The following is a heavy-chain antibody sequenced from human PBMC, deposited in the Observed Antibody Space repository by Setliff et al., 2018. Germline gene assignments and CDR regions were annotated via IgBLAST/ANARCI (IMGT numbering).Heavy chain of an antibody. V-gene: IGHV4-59*11. J-gene: IGHJ4*02. CDR2: IYYSGST. D-gene: IGHD3-22*01. CDR3: ARGLIGYDSSGYWD. Sequence: SETLSLTCTVSGGSISSHYWSWIRQPPGKGLEWIGSIYYSGSTNHNPSLKSRVTISVDTSKNQFSLKLSSVTAADTAVYYCARGLIGYDSSGYWDWGQGTLVTVSS. CDR1: GGSISSHY.